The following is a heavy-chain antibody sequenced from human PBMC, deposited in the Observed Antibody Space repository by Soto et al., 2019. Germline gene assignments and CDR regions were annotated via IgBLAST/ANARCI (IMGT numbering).Heavy chain of an antibody. Sequence: GGSLRLSCAASGFTVSSNYMSWVRQAPGKGLEWVSVIYSGGSTYYADSVRGRFTISRDNSKNTPYLQMKSLRAEDTAVYYCARDPPATRHGMDVWGQGTTVTVSS. CDR3: ARDPPATRHGMDV. J-gene: IGHJ6*02. V-gene: IGHV3-53*01. CDR2: IYSGGST. CDR1: GFTVSSNY.